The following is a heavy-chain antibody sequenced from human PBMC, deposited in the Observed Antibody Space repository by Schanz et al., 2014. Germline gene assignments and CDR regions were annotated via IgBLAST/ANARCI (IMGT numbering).Heavy chain of an antibody. CDR3: ARGSPENMIRGELDY. V-gene: IGHV1-46*03. Sequence: QVQLVQSGAEVKKPGASVKVSCKASGYTFTSDSMHWVRQAPGQGLEWMGMINPSGGSTTYAQKFRGAVTLTTDTSTDTAYLELTSLRSEDTAVYYCARGSPENMIRGELDYWGHGTLVTVSS. CDR1: GYTFTSDS. J-gene: IGHJ4*01. CDR2: INPSGGST. D-gene: IGHD3-10*01.